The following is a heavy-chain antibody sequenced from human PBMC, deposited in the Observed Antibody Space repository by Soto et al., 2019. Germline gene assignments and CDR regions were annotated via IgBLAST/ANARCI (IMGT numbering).Heavy chain of an antibody. J-gene: IGHJ4*02. V-gene: IGHV4-30-4*01. CDR1: GGSISSGDYY. CDR2: IYYSGGT. Sequence: SETLSLTCTVSGGSISSGDYYWSWIRQPPGKGLEWIGYIYYSGGTYYNPSLKSRVTISVDTSKNQFSLKLSSVTAADTAVYYCATTLYGSGSDDYWGQGTLVTVSS. CDR3: ATTLYGSGSDDY. D-gene: IGHD3-10*01.